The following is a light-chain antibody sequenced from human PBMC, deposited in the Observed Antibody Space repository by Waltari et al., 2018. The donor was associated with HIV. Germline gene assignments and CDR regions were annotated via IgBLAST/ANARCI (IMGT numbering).Light chain of an antibody. V-gene: IGLV2-8*01. CDR2: DVT. Sequence: QSALTQPPSASGSPGQSVTISCTGTSRDIGAYNYLSWFPQHPGKAPKLIIYDVTKRPSGVPDRFSGSKSGNTASLTVSGLQAEDEADYYCASHAGSKDVFGGGTRLTVL. CDR1: SRDIGAYNY. CDR3: ASHAGSKDV. J-gene: IGLJ2*01.